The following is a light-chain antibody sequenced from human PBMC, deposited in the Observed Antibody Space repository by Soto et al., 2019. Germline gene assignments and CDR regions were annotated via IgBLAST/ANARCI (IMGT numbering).Light chain of an antibody. CDR1: QSISSY. J-gene: IGKJ4*01. CDR3: QQSYSSLPVT. CDR2: FAS. V-gene: IGKV1-39*01. Sequence: DIQMTQSPSSLSASVGDRVTITCRASQSISSYVNWYQHKPGKAPNLLIYFASSFQSGVPSRFSGSGSGTNFTLTITSLQPEDFATYYCQQSYSSLPVTFGGGTTVEI.